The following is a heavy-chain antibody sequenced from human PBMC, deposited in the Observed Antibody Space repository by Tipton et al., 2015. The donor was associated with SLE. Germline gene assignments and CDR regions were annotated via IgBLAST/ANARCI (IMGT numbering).Heavy chain of an antibody. CDR3: AREPTQTGYWYFDL. J-gene: IGHJ2*01. Sequence: TLSLTCTVSGGSISFDYWSWIRQSAGRGLEWIGRIYGSGSTNYNASLKSRTTISLDSSKNQFSLKLTSVTAADTAVYFCAREPTQTGYWYFDLWGRGTLVTVSS. CDR1: GGSISFDY. D-gene: IGHD1-1*01. CDR2: IYGSGST. V-gene: IGHV4-4*07.